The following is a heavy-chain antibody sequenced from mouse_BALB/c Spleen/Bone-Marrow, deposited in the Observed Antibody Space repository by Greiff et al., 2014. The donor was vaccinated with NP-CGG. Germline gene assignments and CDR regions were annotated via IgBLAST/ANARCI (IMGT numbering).Heavy chain of an antibody. CDR3: AKLNWDERDY. D-gene: IGHD4-1*01. CDR1: GFSLTDYG. Sequence: VMLVESGPGLVAPSQSLSITCTVSGFSLTDYGVSWIRQPPGKGLEWLGVIWGGGITYYNSPLKSRLSISKDNSKSQVFLKMYSLQADDTAMYYCAKLNWDERDYWGQGTTLTVSS. J-gene: IGHJ2*01. V-gene: IGHV2-6-5*01. CDR2: IWGGGIT.